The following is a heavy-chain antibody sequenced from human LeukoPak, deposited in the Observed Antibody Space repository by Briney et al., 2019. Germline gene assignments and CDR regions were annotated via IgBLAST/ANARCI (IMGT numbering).Heavy chain of an antibody. CDR1: GFTFSSYW. J-gene: IGHJ6*03. D-gene: IGHD5-24*01. V-gene: IGHV3-74*01. CDR3: ARGGRDGYNFDYYYYMDV. CDR2: INSDGSST. Sequence: GGSLRLSCAASGFTFSSYWMHWVRQAPGKGLVWVSRINSDGSSTSYADSVKGRFTISRDNAKNTLYLQMNSLRAEDTAVYYCARGGRDGYNFDYYYYMDVWGKGTTVTVSS.